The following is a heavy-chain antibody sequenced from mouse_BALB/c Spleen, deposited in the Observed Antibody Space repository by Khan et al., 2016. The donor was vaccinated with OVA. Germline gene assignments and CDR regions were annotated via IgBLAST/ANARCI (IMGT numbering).Heavy chain of an antibody. V-gene: IGHV3-2*02. Sequence: EVQLVESGPGLVKPSQSLSLTCTVTGYSITSGYGWNWIRQFPGNKLEWMGYISYSGSTNYPQSLKSRITITRDTSKNQFFLQLNSVTTEDTATYYCARTARIKYWGQGTTLTVSS. D-gene: IGHD1-2*01. CDR3: ARTARIKY. CDR1: GYSITSGYG. J-gene: IGHJ2*01. CDR2: ISYSGST.